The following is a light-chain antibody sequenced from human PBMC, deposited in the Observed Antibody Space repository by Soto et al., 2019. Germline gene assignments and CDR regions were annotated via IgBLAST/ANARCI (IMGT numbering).Light chain of an antibody. Sequence: DIVMTQSPDSLAVSLGERATINCKSSQSVLYSSNNKNYLAWYQQKPVQPPKLLIYWASTRESGVPARFSGSGSGTDFTLTISSLQAEDVAVYYCQQYYSTPLTFGGGTKVEIK. CDR2: WAS. CDR1: QSVLYSSNNKNY. J-gene: IGKJ4*01. V-gene: IGKV4-1*01. CDR3: QQYYSTPLT.